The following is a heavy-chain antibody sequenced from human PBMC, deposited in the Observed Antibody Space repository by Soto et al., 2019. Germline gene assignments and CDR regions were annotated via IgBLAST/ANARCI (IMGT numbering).Heavy chain of an antibody. CDR1: GYTFTSYD. J-gene: IGHJ5*02. CDR3: ARGNYDYGDYDWFDP. V-gene: IGHV1-8*01. Sequence: GASVKVSCKASGYTFTSYDINWVRQATGQGLEWMGWMNPNSGNTGYAQKFQGRVTMTRNTSISTAYMELSSLRSEDTAVYYCARGNYDYGDYDWFDPWGQGTLVTVSS. D-gene: IGHD4-17*01. CDR2: MNPNSGNT.